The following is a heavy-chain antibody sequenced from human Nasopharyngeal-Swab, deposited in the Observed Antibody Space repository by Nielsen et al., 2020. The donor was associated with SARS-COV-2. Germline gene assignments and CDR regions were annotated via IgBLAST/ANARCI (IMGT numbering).Heavy chain of an antibody. D-gene: IGHD3-16*01. CDR3: ARVIKGDDYVDN. J-gene: IGHJ4*02. V-gene: IGHV4-59*08. CDR2: FYFRGTN. Sequence: WIRQPPGKGLEWIGYFYFRGTNNYNPSLKSRLTISGDTSKNLFSLRLNSVTAADTAVYYCARVIKGDDYVDNWGQGTLVTVSS.